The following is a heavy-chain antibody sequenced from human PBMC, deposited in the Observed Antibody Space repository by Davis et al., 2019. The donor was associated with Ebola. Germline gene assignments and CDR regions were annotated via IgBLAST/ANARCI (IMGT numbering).Heavy chain of an antibody. Sequence: GGSLRLSCAASGFTFSSYWMSWVRQAPGKGLEWVANIKQDGSEKYYVDSVKGRFTISRDNAKNSLYLQMNSLRAEDTAVYYCARETVVVVAALGWWFDPWGQGTLVTVSS. CDR2: IKQDGSEK. CDR3: ARETVVVVAALGWWFDP. J-gene: IGHJ5*02. CDR1: GFTFSSYW. D-gene: IGHD2-15*01. V-gene: IGHV3-7*01.